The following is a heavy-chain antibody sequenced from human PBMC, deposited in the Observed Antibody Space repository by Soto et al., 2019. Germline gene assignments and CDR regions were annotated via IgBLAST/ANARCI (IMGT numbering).Heavy chain of an antibody. CDR1: GGTFNSYA. V-gene: IGHV1-69*12. D-gene: IGHD3-22*01. CDR3: TSCGIRYHSIGYYLGIDGMDV. Sequence: QVQLVQSGAEVKKPESSMRVSCKASGGTFNSYAITWVRQAPGQGLEWMGGTIPMFGTTNYAEKFQGRVTIIADESTNTAYMELGSLRSEDTAVYYWTSCGIRYHSIGYYLGIDGMDVWGQGTTVIVSS. CDR2: TIPMFGTT. J-gene: IGHJ6*02.